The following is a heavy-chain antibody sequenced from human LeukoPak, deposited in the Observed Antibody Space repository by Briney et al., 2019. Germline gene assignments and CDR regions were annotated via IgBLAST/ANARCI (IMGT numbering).Heavy chain of an antibody. CDR3: AKDLGTTMITSLDY. J-gene: IGHJ4*02. CDR2: ISSSSYYI. V-gene: IGHV3-21*01. Sequence: PGGSLRLSCAASGFTFSSYTMNWVRQAPGKGLEWVSSISSSSYYIYYADSVTGRFTISRDNAKNSLYLQMNSLIADDTAVYYCAKDLGTTMITSLDYWGQGTLVTVSS. D-gene: IGHD3-22*01. CDR1: GFTFSSYT.